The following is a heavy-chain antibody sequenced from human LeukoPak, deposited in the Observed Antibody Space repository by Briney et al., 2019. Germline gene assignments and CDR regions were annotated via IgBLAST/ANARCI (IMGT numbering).Heavy chain of an antibody. CDR1: GYTFTSYG. CDR2: ISVYIVNS. V-gene: IGHV1-18*01. CDR3: ARDELGYCSGGSCYGGVY. D-gene: IGHD2-15*01. Sequence: ASVKVSCKASGYTFTSYGTTWGRQALGQGLEWMGWISVYIVNSNYAQKVQGRGTMTTDTSTSTAYMELRSLTSDDPAVYYCARDELGYCSGGSCYGGVYWGQGTLVTVSS. J-gene: IGHJ4*02.